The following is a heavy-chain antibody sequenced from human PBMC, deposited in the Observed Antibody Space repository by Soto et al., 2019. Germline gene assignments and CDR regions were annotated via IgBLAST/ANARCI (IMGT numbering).Heavy chain of an antibody. J-gene: IGHJ5*02. D-gene: IGHD1-1*01. CDR3: ARHNSLWPNWFDP. CDR1: GYTFSSYG. CDR2: ISAHNGNT. V-gene: IGHV1-18*01. Sequence: QVQLVQSGAEVKKPGASVKVSCKASGYTFSSYGISWVRQAPGQGLEWMGWISAHNGNTNYAQKLQGRVTMTTDTSTSTAYRELRSLRSDDTAVYYCARHNSLWPNWFDPWGQGTLVTVSS.